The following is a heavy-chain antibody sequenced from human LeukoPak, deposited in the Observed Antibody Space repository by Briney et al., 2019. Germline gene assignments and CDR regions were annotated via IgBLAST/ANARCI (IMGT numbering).Heavy chain of an antibody. V-gene: IGHV3-48*01. CDR2: ISSSSSTI. D-gene: IGHD5-18*01. J-gene: IGHJ4*02. Sequence: GGSLRLSCAASGFTFSNFWMSWVRQAPGKGLEWVSYISSSSSTIYYADSVKGRFTISRDNAKNSLYLQMNSLRAEDTAVYYCARGRGYSYGQLDYWGQGTLVTVSS. CDR3: ARGRGYSYGQLDY. CDR1: GFTFSNFW.